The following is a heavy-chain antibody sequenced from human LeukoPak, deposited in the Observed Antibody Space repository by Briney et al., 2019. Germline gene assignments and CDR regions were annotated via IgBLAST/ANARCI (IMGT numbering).Heavy chain of an antibody. D-gene: IGHD1-26*01. J-gene: IGHJ4*02. Sequence: GASVKVSCKASGYTFTSYGISWVRQAPGQGLEWMGWISAYNGNTSYAQKLQGRVTMTTDTSTSTHYMELRSLRSDDTAVYYCARVAVGATGLVDYWGQGTLVTVSS. CDR2: ISAYNGNT. CDR3: ARVAVGATGLVDY. V-gene: IGHV1-18*01. CDR1: GYTFTSYG.